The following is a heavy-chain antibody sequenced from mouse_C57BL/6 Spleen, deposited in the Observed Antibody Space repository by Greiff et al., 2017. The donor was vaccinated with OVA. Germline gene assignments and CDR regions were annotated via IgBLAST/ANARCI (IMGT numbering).Heavy chain of an antibody. CDR2: IWSGGST. V-gene: IGHV2-2*01. CDR1: GFSLTSYG. J-gene: IGHJ2*01. D-gene: IGHD2-4*01. CDR3: ARGDYDDVYYFDY. Sequence: QVQLKESGPGLVQPSQSLSITCTVSGFSLTSYGVHWVRQSPGKGLEWLGVIWSGGSTDYNAAFISRRSISKDNSKSQVFLQMNSLQADDTAIYSCARGDYDDVYYFDYWGQGTTLTVSS.